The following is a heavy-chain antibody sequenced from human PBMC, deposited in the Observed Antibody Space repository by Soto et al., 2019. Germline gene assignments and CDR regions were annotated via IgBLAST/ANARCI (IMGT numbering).Heavy chain of an antibody. Sequence: PGGSLRLSCAASGFTFSSYGMHWVRQAPGKGLEWVAVIWYDGSNKYYADSVKGRFTISRDNSKNTLYLQMNSLRAEDTAVYYCARELVPGRFLDYWGQGTLVTVSS. CDR3: ARELVPGRFLDY. CDR2: IWYDGSNK. CDR1: GFTFSSYG. V-gene: IGHV3-33*01. J-gene: IGHJ4*02. D-gene: IGHD2-8*02.